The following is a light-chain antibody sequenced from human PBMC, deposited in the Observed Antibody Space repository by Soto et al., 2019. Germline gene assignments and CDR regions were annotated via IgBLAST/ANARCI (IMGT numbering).Light chain of an antibody. J-gene: IGKJ1*01. CDR3: QQYTGT. V-gene: IGKV1-5*01. Sequence: IQMTQSPCTLSASVGDRVTITCRASESISTWLAWYQQKPGRAPKLLIYDASNLESGVPSRFSGSSSGTEFILTIDSVQPDDFATYYCQQYTGTFGQGTKVDIK. CDR1: ESISTW. CDR2: DAS.